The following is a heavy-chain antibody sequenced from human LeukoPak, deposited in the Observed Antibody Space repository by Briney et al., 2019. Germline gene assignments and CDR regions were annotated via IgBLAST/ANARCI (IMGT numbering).Heavy chain of an antibody. CDR3: ARGVAAAGTDWFDP. D-gene: IGHD6-13*01. J-gene: IGHJ5*02. Sequence: SDTLALTCTVSGCSISSRSYYWGWIRQPPGKGLEWIGSIYYRGSTYYNPSLKSRFTISVDTSKNPFSLKLSSVTAADTAVYYCARGVAAAGTDWFDPWGQGTLVTVSS. CDR1: GCSISSRSYY. CDR2: IYYRGST. V-gene: IGHV4-39*01.